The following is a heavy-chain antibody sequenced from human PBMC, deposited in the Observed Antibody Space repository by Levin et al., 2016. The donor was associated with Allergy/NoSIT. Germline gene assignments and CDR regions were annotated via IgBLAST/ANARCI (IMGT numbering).Heavy chain of an antibody. Sequence: GESLKISCAASGFSFGMYAMTWVRQAPGKGLEWVSVMSGNTLSTYYADSVKGRFTISRDNSRQTLYLEMNSLTAADTAIYYCAKAIYCTGSVCNEFATVAGTAFNSWGQGTLVTVSS. CDR2: MSGNTLST. V-gene: IGHV3-23*01. CDR3: AKAIYCTGSVCNEFATVAGTAFNS. J-gene: IGHJ4*02. CDR1: GFSFGMYA. D-gene: IGHD2-8*02.